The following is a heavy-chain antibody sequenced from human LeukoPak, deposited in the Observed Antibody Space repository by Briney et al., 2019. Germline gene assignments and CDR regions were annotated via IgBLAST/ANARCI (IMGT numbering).Heavy chain of an antibody. CDR3: AKDRGYSGYEGLSDY. J-gene: IGHJ4*02. D-gene: IGHD5-12*01. Sequence: GGSLRLSCAASGFTFSSYAMHWVRQAPGKGLEWVAVISYDGSNKYYADSVKGRFTISRDNSKNTLYLQVNNLRAEDTAVYYCAKDRGYSGYEGLSDYWGQGTLVTVSS. CDR1: GFTFSSYA. V-gene: IGHV3-30-3*01. CDR2: ISYDGSNK.